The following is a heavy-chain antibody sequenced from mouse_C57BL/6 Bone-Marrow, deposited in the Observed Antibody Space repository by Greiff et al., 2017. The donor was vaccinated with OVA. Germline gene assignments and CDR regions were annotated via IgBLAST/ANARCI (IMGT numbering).Heavy chain of an antibody. J-gene: IGHJ2*01. D-gene: IGHD1-1*01. CDR3: ASFTTVVDFDY. CDR2: INPYNGGT. Sequence: VQLQQSGPVLVKPGASVKMSCKASGYTFTDYYMNWVKQSHGKSLEWIGVINPYNGGTSYNQKFKGKATLTVDKSSSTAYMELNSLTSEDSAVYYCASFTTVVDFDYWGQGTTLTVSS. CDR1: GYTFTDYY. V-gene: IGHV1-19*01.